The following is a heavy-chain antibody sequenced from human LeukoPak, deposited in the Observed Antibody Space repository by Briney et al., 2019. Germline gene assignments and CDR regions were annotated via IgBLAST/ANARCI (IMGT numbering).Heavy chain of an antibody. CDR3: ARVSSYYDSSGYYYEGVYYFDY. J-gene: IGHJ4*02. D-gene: IGHD3-22*01. CDR1: GGSISSYY. CDR2: IYYSGST. Sequence: SETLSLTCTVSGGSISSYYWSWIRQPPGKGLEWSGYIYYSGSTNYNPSLKSRVTISVDTSKNQFSLKLSSVTAADTAVYYCARVSSYYDSSGYYYEGVYYFDYWGQGTLVTVSS. V-gene: IGHV4-59*01.